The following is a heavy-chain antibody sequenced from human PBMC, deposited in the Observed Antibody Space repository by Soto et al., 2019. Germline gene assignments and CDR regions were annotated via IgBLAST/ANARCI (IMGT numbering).Heavy chain of an antibody. CDR2: IYHSGST. V-gene: IGHV4-4*02. J-gene: IGHJ6*02. Sequence: PSETLSLTCAVSGGSISSSNWWSWVRQPPGKGLEWIGEIYHSGSTNYNPSLKSRVTISVDKSKNQFSLKLSSVTAADTAVYYCARDRRIQGIAAAGTGYYYYYYGMGVWGQGTTVTVSS. CDR1: GGSISSSNW. D-gene: IGHD6-13*01. CDR3: ARDRRIQGIAAAGTGYYYYYYGMGV.